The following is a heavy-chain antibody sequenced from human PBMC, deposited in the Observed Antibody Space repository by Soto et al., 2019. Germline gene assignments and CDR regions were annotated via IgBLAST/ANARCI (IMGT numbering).Heavy chain of an antibody. D-gene: IGHD6-19*01. Sequence: QLQETGPGLVKSSETLSLTCSVSGDSISNHYWSWIRQSPGKGLEWIGYVFASGSADINPSLESRVTTSLDTSKNQFSLKLSSVTAADTAVYFCAKGERSGVPRGVFEIWGQGTLVSVSS. CDR2: VFASGSA. J-gene: IGHJ3*02. CDR1: GDSISNHY. V-gene: IGHV4-4*08. CDR3: AKGERSGVPRGVFEI.